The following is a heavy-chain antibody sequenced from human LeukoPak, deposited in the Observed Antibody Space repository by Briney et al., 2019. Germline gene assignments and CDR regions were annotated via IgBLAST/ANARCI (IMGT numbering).Heavy chain of an antibody. CDR2: IYYSGST. V-gene: IGHV4-39*01. J-gene: IGHJ4*02. CDR3: ARQYVAVAGLEQFFDY. Sequence: PSETLSLTCTVSGGSISSGNYYWGWIRQPPGKGLEWIGNIYYSGSTYYNPSLKSRVTISVDTSKNQFSLKLSSVTAADTAVYCCARQYVAVAGLEQFFDYWGQGTLVTVSS. D-gene: IGHD6-19*01. CDR1: GGSISSGNYY.